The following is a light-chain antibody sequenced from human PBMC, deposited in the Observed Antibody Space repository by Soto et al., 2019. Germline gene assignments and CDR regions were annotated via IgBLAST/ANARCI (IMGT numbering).Light chain of an antibody. Sequence: EIVMTQSPDTLSVSPGERATLSCRASQTVYSNLAWYQQKYGQAPRLLISGASTRATGVPARFSGSGSGTDFSLTLSSLQPEDAAVYFCQHYANWPYTFGQGTKLEIK. J-gene: IGKJ2*01. CDR3: QHYANWPYT. CDR2: GAS. V-gene: IGKV3-15*01. CDR1: QTVYSN.